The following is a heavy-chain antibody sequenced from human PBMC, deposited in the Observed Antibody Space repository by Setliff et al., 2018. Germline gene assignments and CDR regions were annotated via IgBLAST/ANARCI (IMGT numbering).Heavy chain of an antibody. Sequence: GGSLSLSCSASGFTFNTYTMHGVRQAPGKRLEYVSSIGPNGGSTYYANSVKGRFTISRDSAKNTLYLQMNSRRAGDTAVDYCAGLTASREVYAYYGMDVWGQGTTVTVSS. V-gene: IGHV3-64*04. CDR3: AGLTASREVYAYYGMDV. D-gene: IGHD1-26*01. CDR1: GFTFNTYT. J-gene: IGHJ6*02. CDR2: IGPNGGST.